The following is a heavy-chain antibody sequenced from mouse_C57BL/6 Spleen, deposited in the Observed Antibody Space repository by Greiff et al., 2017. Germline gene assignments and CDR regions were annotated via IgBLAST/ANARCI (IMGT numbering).Heavy chain of an antibody. J-gene: IGHJ2*01. CDR2: ISSGSSTL. V-gene: IGHV5-17*01. CDR3: ARTVVADDYFDY. D-gene: IGHD1-1*01. Sequence: EVKLVESGGGLVKPGGSLKLSCAASGFTFSDYGMHWVRQAPETGLEWVAYISSGSSTLYFADTVQGRFTLSRDNAKNTLFLQMTSLRSEDTAMYYCARTVVADDYFDYWGQGTTRTVSS. CDR1: GFTFSDYG.